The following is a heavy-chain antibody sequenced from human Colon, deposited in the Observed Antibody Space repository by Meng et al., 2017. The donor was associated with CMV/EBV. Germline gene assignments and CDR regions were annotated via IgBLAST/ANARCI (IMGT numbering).Heavy chain of an antibody. J-gene: IGHJ6*02. CDR1: GFTFDDYA. V-gene: IGHV3-9*01. Sequence: SLKISCAASGFTFDDYAMHWVRQAPGKGLEWVSGISWNSGSIGYADSVKGRFTISRDNAKNSLYLQMNSLRAEDTAVYYCARQGSYYYYGMDVWGQGTTVTVSS. CDR3: ARQGSYYYYGMDV. D-gene: IGHD1-26*01. CDR2: ISWNSGSI.